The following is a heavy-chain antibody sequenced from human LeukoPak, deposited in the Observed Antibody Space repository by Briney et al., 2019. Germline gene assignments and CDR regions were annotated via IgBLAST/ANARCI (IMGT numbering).Heavy chain of an antibody. CDR2: IYPGDSDS. Sequence: GESLQISCKGSGYSFTSYWIAWVRQMPGKGLEWMGVIYPGDSDSRYSPSFQGQITFSVDKSISTAYLQWSSLKASDTAMYYCARHRCSGTSCYESYFDYWGQGTLVTVSS. CDR3: ARHRCSGTSCYESYFDY. V-gene: IGHV5-51*01. J-gene: IGHJ4*02. D-gene: IGHD2-15*01. CDR1: GYSFTSYW.